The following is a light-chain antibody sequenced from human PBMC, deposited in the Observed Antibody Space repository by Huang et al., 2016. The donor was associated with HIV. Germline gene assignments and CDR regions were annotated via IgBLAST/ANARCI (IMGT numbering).Light chain of an antibody. J-gene: IGKJ4*01. V-gene: IGKV3-20*01. Sequence: EIVLTPSPGTLSLSPGERATLSCRASQSVSRTNLAWYQQKPGQAPRLLIYGASSRATGIPDRFSGSGSGTDFTLTISRLEPDDFAVYYCQQYGSSPPLTFGGGTKVEIQ. CDR1: QSVSRTN. CDR2: GAS. CDR3: QQYGSSPPLT.